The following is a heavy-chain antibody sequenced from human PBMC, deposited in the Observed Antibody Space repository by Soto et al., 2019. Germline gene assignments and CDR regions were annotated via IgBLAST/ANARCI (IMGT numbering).Heavy chain of an antibody. CDR1: GGTFSSYT. D-gene: IGHD6-13*01. CDR3: ASIAPPGDYYYGMDV. V-gene: IGHV1-69*02. Sequence: QVQLVQSGAEVKKPGSSVKVSCKASGGTFSSYTISWVRQAPGQGLEWMGRIIPILGIANYAQKFQGRVTITADKSTSTAYMELSSLRSEDTAVYYCASIAPPGDYYYGMDVWGQGTTVTVSS. CDR2: IIPILGIA. J-gene: IGHJ6*02.